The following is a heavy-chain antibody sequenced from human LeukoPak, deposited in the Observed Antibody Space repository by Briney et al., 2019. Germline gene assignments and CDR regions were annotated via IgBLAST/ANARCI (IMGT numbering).Heavy chain of an antibody. J-gene: IGHJ4*02. CDR1: GYTFTRYY. V-gene: IGHV1-2*06. Sequence: ASVKVSCEASGYTFTRYYMYWGRQAPGEGLEWMGRINPNSGGTNYAQKCQGRVTMTRDTSISTAYMELSRLRSDDTAVYYCARDRPGDYWGQGTLVTVSS. CDR3: ARDRPGDY. CDR2: INPNSGGT.